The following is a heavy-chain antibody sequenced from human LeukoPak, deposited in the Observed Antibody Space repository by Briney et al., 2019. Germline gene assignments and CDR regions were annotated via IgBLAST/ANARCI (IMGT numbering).Heavy chain of an antibody. CDR2: IIPIFGTA. V-gene: IGHV1-69*01. J-gene: IGHJ6*04. Sequence: SVKVSCKASGGAFSSYAISWVRQAPGQGLEWMGGIIPIFGTANYAQKFQGRVTITADESTSTAYMELSSLRSEDTAVYYCARAGSPAAISHYYYYGMDVWGKGTTVTVSS. CDR1: GGAFSSYA. CDR3: ARAGSPAAISHYYYYGMDV. D-gene: IGHD2-2*01.